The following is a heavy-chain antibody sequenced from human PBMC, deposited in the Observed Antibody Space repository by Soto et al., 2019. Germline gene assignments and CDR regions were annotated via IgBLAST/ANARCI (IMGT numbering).Heavy chain of an antibody. Sequence: EVQLLESGGGLVQPGGSLRLTCAASGFTFSSYAMTWVRQAPRKGLEWVSAISGSGGTTYHADSVKGRFTIYRYNSKNTLYLQMNSLSAEDAAVYYCAKPSYSSSSYYYYGMDVWGQGTTVTVSS. J-gene: IGHJ6*02. CDR3: AKPSYSSSSYYYYGMDV. CDR2: ISGSGGTT. D-gene: IGHD6-6*01. CDR1: GFTFSSYA. V-gene: IGHV3-23*01.